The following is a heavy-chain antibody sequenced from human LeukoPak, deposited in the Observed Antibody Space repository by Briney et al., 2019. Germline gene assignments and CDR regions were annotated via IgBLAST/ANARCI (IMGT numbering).Heavy chain of an antibody. J-gene: IGHJ4*02. CDR3: ATSHDSAGND. Sequence: GGSLRLSCAASGFAFSDFWMSWVRQAPGKVLEWVANIRHDGNAKNYVPSVRGRFTISRDNAKNSLYLQMNSLTVEDTAVYYCATSHDSAGNDWGQGTLVTVSS. CDR1: GFAFSDFW. V-gene: IGHV3-7*01. CDR2: IRHDGNAK. D-gene: IGHD2-15*01.